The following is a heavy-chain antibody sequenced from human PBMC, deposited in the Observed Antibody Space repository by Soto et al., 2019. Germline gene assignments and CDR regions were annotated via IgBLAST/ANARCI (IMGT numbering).Heavy chain of an antibody. CDR2: MNPNSGNT. Sequence: ASVKVSCKASGYTFTSYDINWVRQATGQGLEWMGWMNPNSGNTGYAQKFQGRVTMTRNTSISTAYMELSSLRSEDTAVYYCALFYYDSSGPKGLGYWGQGTLVTVSS. V-gene: IGHV1-8*01. D-gene: IGHD3-22*01. J-gene: IGHJ4*02. CDR1: GYTFTSYD. CDR3: ALFYYDSSGPKGLGY.